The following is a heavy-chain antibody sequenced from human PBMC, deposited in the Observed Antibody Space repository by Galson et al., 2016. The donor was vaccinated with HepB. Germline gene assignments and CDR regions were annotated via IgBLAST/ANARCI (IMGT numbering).Heavy chain of an antibody. V-gene: IGHV4-38-2*02. Sequence: SETLSLTCSVSGYSISSGHYWGWSRQPPGKGLEWIGNMNHRGSTYFNPSLESRITISVDTSKNQFPLRLSSVTAAVTAVYYCARGHRLGGSGYYPGGYWFGPWGQGTLVVVSS. D-gene: IGHD3-3*01. CDR2: MNHRGST. CDR1: GYSISSGHY. CDR3: ARGHRLGGSGYYPGGYWFGP. J-gene: IGHJ5*02.